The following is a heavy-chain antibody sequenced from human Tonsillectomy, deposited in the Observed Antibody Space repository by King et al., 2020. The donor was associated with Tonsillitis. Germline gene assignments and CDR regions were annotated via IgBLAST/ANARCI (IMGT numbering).Heavy chain of an antibody. V-gene: IGHV5-51*01. CDR1: GYSFVNYW. CDR2: IYPDDSDT. D-gene: IGHD5-18*01. J-gene: IGHJ4*02. CDR3: AKPLSSGYSFGPFDS. Sequence: QLVQSGAEVKKPGESLKISCKASGYSFVNYWVAWVRQMPGKGLEWMGIIYPDDSDTRYSPSFQGQVTISADKSISTAYLQWSSLKASDTAIYYCAKPLSSGYSFGPFDSWGQGTLVTVSS.